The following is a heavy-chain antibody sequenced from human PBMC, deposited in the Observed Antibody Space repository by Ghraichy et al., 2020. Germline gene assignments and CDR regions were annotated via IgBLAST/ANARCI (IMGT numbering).Heavy chain of an antibody. CDR2: T. V-gene: IGHV4-59*09. Sequence: TNYNPSLESRVTISVDTSKNQFSLNLNSVTAADTAVYYCARGSVYYGSGSPQYNWFEPWGQGT. D-gene: IGHD3-10*01. J-gene: IGHJ5*02. CDR3: ARGSVYYGSGSPQYNWFEP.